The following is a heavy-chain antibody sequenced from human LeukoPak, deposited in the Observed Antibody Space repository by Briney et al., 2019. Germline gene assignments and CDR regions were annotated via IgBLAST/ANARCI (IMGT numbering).Heavy chain of an antibody. J-gene: IGHJ4*02. D-gene: IGHD3-10*01. CDR3: ARELLWFGESFDY. V-gene: IGHV1-3*01. CDR2: INAGNGNT. CDR1: GYTFTSYA. Sequence: ASVKVSSKASGYTFTSYAMHWVRQAPGQRLEWMGWINAGNGNTKYSQKFQGRVTITRDTSASTAYMELSSLRSEDTAVYYCARELLWFGESFDYWGQGTLVTVSS.